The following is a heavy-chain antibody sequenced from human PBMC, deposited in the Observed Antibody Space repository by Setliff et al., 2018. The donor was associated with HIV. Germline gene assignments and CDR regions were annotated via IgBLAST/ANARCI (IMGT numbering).Heavy chain of an antibody. V-gene: IGHV1-8*02. D-gene: IGHD3-10*01. Sequence: ASVKVSCKASGYTFSSYDINWVRQAAGQGLEWMGWMNPYSGNTGYAQKFQGRATMTRDTSINAAYMELRSLRSDDTAVYYCARNFGLSPSGKYYYYYGMDIWGQGTTVTVSS. CDR2: MNPYSGNT. CDR3: ARNFGLSPSGKYYYYYGMDI. J-gene: IGHJ6*02. CDR1: GYTFSSYD.